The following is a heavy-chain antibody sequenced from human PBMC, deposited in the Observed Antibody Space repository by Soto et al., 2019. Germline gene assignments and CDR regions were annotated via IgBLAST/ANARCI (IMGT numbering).Heavy chain of an antibody. D-gene: IGHD3-10*01. Sequence: EVQLVESGGGLVQPGGSLRLSCAASGFTLSGSWMHWVRQAPGKGLVWVSRINGDGSGTSYADFVKGRFTISRDDAKNTLFLQMNGMRAEDTAVYYCARGIFGSGTANDYWGQGTLDTVSS. CDR3: ARGIFGSGTANDY. J-gene: IGHJ4*02. V-gene: IGHV3-74*01. CDR1: GFTLSGSW. CDR2: INGDGSGT.